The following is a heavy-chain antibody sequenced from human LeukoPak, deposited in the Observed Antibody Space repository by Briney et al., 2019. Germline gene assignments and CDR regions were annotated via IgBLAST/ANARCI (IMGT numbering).Heavy chain of an antibody. CDR2: IYYSGST. CDR1: GGSISSYY. Sequence: SETLTLTCTVSGGSISSYYWSWIRQPPGKGLEWIGYIYYSGSTNYNPSLKSRVTISVDTSKNQFSLKLSSVTAADTAVYYCASLYCSGGSCYFDYRGQGTLVTVSS. J-gene: IGHJ4*02. D-gene: IGHD2-15*01. CDR3: ASLYCSGGSCYFDY. V-gene: IGHV4-59*01.